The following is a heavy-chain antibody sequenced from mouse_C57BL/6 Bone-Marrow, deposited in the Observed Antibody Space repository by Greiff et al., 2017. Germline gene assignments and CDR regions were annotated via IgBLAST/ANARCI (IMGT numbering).Heavy chain of an antibody. V-gene: IGHV14-3*01. CDR2: IDPANGNT. J-gene: IGHJ1*03. CDR3: ASDSRWYFDV. Sequence: VQLQQSVAELVRPGASVKLSCTASGFNFNNSCMHWVKQRPEQGLEWIGRIDPANGNTKYAPKFQGKATITADTSSNTAYLQLSSLTSEDAAIYCCASDSRWYFDVWGTGTTVTVSA. CDR1: GFNFNNSC.